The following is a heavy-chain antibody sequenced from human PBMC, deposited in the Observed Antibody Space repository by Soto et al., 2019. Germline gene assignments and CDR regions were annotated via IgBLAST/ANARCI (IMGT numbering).Heavy chain of an antibody. V-gene: IGHV4-31*03. CDR3: ARDRGRATPSGMDV. J-gene: IGHJ6*02. D-gene: IGHD3-10*01. CDR2: IYYSGST. Sequence: QVQLQESGPGLVKPSQTLSLTCTVSGGSISSGGYYWSWIRQHPGKGLEWIGYIYYSGSTYYNPSLKSRVTISVDVSKNLFSLKLSSVTAADTAVYYCARDRGRATPSGMDVWGQGTTVPVSS. CDR1: GGSISSGGYY.